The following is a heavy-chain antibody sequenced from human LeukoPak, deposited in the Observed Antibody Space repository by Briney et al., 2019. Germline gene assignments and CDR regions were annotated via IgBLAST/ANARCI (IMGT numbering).Heavy chain of an antibody. Sequence: GGSLRLSCAASGFTFSSYSMNWVRQAPGKGLEWVSSIRSSSSYIYYADSVKGRFTISRDNAKNSLYLQMNSLRAEDTAVYYCASPYGGIDAFDIWGQGTMVTVSS. CDR1: GFTFSSYS. CDR3: ASPYGGIDAFDI. J-gene: IGHJ3*02. V-gene: IGHV3-21*01. CDR2: IRSSSSYI. D-gene: IGHD4-23*01.